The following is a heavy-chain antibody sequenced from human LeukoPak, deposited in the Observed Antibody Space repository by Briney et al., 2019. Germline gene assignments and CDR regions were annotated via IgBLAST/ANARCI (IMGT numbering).Heavy chain of an antibody. CDR3: ARDRGIVVVPAAIYGASYYYYGMDV. V-gene: IGHV4-59*01. CDR2: IYYSGST. CDR1: GGSISSYY. Sequence: SETLSLTCTVSGGSISSYYWSWLRQPPGKGLEWIGYIYYSGSTNYNPSLKSRVTISVDTSKNQFSLKLSSVTAADTAVYYCARDRGIVVVPAAIYGASYYYYGMDVWGKGTTVTVSS. J-gene: IGHJ6*04. D-gene: IGHD2-2*02.